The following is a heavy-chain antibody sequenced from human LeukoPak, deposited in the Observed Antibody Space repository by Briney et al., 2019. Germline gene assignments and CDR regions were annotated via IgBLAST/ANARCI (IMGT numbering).Heavy chain of an antibody. V-gene: IGHV4-34*01. D-gene: IGHD3-10*01. CDR1: GGSFSGYY. CDR2: INHSGST. Sequence: PSETLSLTCAVYGGSFSGYYWSWIRQPPGKGLEWIVEINHSGSTNYNPSLKSRVTISVDTSKNQFSLKLSSVTAADTAVYYCARTLKWFGDYKGYFDYWGQGALVTVSS. J-gene: IGHJ4*02. CDR3: ARTLKWFGDYKGYFDY.